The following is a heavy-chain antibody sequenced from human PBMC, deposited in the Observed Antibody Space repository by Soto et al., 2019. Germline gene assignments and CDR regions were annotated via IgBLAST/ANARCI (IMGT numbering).Heavy chain of an antibody. CDR2: ISYDGSNK. Sequence: QVQLVESGGGVVQPGRSLRLSCAASGFTFSSYAMHWVRQAPGKGLEWVAVISYDGSNKYYADSVKGRFTISRDNSKNTLYLQMNSLRAEDTAVYYCARGDYVWGSYIVDIPYWGQGTLDTVSS. V-gene: IGHV3-30-3*01. J-gene: IGHJ4*02. D-gene: IGHD3-16*01. CDR3: ARGDYVWGSYIVDIPY. CDR1: GFTFSSYA.